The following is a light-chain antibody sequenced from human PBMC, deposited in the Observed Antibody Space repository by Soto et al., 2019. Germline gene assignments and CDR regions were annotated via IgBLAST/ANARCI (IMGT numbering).Light chain of an antibody. J-gene: IGKJ4*01. V-gene: IGKV1-39*01. CDR3: QASYTPPAVS. CDR2: ATS. CDR1: QNIDNY. Sequence: DIQMTQSPSSLSASLGDRVTITCRASQNIDNYLNWYQQKPGKAPKLLIYATSTLQSGVPSRFSGSGSGTEFTLTISSLQAEDFATYFCQASYTPPAVSFGGGTKVDIK.